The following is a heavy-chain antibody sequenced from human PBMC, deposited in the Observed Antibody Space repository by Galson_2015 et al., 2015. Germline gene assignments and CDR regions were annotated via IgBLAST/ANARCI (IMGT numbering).Heavy chain of an antibody. CDR3: ARASRDCSRASCPYNY. J-gene: IGHJ4*02. CDR1: GGSFSTYA. Sequence: SVKVSCKASGGSFSTYAISWVRQAPGQGLEWMGGITPMFGTANYAQNFQGRVTITADKSTTTAYMEVSSLRSEDTAVYYCARASRDCSRASCPYNYWGQGTLVTVSS. D-gene: IGHD2-2*01. V-gene: IGHV1-69*06. CDR2: ITPMFGTA.